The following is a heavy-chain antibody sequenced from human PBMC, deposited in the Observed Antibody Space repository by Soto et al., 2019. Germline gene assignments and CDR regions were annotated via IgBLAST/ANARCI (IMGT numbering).Heavy chain of an antibody. CDR1: GGSIDDYS. V-gene: IGHV4-30-2*01. D-gene: IGHD1-1*01. CDR2: IYHYGNP. CDR3: ARAAGYGRLDY. Sequence: QLQLQESGSGLVKPSQTLSLTCAVSGGSIDDYSWSWIRQPPGKGLEWIGYIYHYGNPHYNASLRSRVTLSVDRSNNQFSLNLRSVTAADTAVYYCARAAGYGRLDYWGQGSLVTVSS. J-gene: IGHJ4*02.